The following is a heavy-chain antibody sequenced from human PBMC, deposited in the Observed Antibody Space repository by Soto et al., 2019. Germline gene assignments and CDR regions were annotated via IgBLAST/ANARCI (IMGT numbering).Heavy chain of an antibody. Sequence: PSETLSLTCAVSGYSIGNGDYWGWIRQAPGKGPEWIGSVYYSGSTHYEPSLRGRIAISVDTLKNQFSLRLTSVTAADTAMYFCARNISTHFDSWGQGIPVTVSS. J-gene: IGHJ4*02. V-gene: IGHV4-38-2*01. D-gene: IGHD3-9*01. CDR3: ARNISTHFDS. CDR2: VYYSGST. CDR1: GYSIGNGDY.